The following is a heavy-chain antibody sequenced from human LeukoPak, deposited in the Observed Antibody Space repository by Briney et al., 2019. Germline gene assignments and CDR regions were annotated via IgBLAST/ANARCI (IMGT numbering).Heavy chain of an antibody. CDR2: ISYDGSNK. CDR1: GFSFSAYG. J-gene: IGHJ6*02. D-gene: IGHD2-15*01. Sequence: GGSLRLSCAASGFSFSAYGMHWVRQAPDKGLEWVAVISYDGSNKNYADSVKGRFTISRGNAKNSLYLEMNSLRAEDTAVYYCARERIPSGREGEVHVWGQGTTVTVSS. V-gene: IGHV3-30*03. CDR3: ARERIPSGREGEVHV.